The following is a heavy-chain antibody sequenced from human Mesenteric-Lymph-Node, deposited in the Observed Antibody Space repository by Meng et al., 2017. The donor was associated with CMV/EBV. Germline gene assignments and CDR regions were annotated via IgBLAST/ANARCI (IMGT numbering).Heavy chain of an antibody. CDR1: GGTFSSYA. CDR2: IIPILGIA. V-gene: IGHV1-69*10. J-gene: IGHJ6*02. Sequence: SVQVSCKASGGTFSSYAISWVRQAPGQGLEWMGGIIPILGIANYAQKFQGRVTITADKSTSTAYMELGSLRSADTAEYYCATQAAASSKRLHRGGWGMDVWGQGTTVTVSS. CDR3: ATQAAASSKRLHRGGWGMDV. D-gene: IGHD6-25*01.